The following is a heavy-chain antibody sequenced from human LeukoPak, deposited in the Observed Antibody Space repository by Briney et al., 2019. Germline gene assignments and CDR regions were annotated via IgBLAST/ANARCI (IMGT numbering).Heavy chain of an antibody. CDR1: GYTSTSYY. CDR3: ARDRIAVAGNGDAFDI. D-gene: IGHD6-19*01. J-gene: IGHJ3*02. V-gene: IGHV1-46*03. Sequence: ASVKVSCKASGYTSTSYYMHWVRQAPGQGLEWMGIINPSGGSTSYAQKFQGRVTMTRDTSTSTVYMELSSLRSEDTAVYYCARDRIAVAGNGDAFDIWGQGTMVTVSS. CDR2: INPSGGST.